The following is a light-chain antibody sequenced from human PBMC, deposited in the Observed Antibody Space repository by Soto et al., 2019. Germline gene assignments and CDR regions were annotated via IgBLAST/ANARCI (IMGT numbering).Light chain of an antibody. CDR3: AAWDGSLSAVL. CDR2: LNN. V-gene: IGLV1-44*01. Sequence: QSVLTQSPSAPGTPGQRVTISCSGSRSNIGTYTVNWYQQLPGTAPTLLIYLNNQRPSGVPNRFSGSKSGTSASLAISGLQSEDEAEYYCAAWDGSLSAVLFGGGTKVTVL. CDR1: RSNIGTYT. J-gene: IGLJ2*01.